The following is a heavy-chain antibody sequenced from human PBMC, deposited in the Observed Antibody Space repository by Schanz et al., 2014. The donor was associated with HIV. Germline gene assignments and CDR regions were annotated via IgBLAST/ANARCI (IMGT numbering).Heavy chain of an antibody. CDR2: ISVNGATR. Sequence: VQLLESGGGFVQPGGSLRLSCAASGFTFTDNYMSWIRQAPGKGLEWLSYISVNGATREYADSVKGRFTISRDNARTSLYLQMNSLRAEDTAVYYCARVFGRTYGWPDYWGQGTLVTVSS. CDR3: ARVFGRTYGWPDY. CDR1: GFTFTDNY. J-gene: IGHJ4*02. V-gene: IGHV3-11*01. D-gene: IGHD3-10*01.